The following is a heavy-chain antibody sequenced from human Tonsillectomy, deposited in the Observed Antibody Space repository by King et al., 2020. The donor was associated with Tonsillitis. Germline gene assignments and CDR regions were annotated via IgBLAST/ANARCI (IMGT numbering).Heavy chain of an antibody. Sequence: QLVQSGGGVVQPGGSLRLSCASSGFDFSSYAMHWVRQAPGKGLEWVAVISFDASREVYADSVKGRFTICRDNSKNTLYLQMNSLRAEDTAVYYCARERLYTSDWGIDYWGQGSLVSVSS. CDR2: ISFDASRE. CDR1: GFDFSSYA. CDR3: ARERLYTSDWGIDY. J-gene: IGHJ4*02. V-gene: IGHV3-30*19. D-gene: IGHD6-19*01.